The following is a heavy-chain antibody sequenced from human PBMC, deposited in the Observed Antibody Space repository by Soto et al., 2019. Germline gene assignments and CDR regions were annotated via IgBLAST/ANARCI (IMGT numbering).Heavy chain of an antibody. CDR2: VSYSGRT. D-gene: IGHD3-3*01. Sequence: QVQLRESGPGLVRPSETLSLSCSVSGASLNDFSWSWIRQPPGRGLEWIGYVSYSGRTTYSPSLKSRVTISLDTSKNAFSLNLTSMTAAGTAIYYCARHFLGQARQRLFVDYWGQGTPATVSS. CDR1: GASLNDFS. CDR3: ARHFLGQARQRLFVDY. V-gene: IGHV4-59*08. J-gene: IGHJ4*02.